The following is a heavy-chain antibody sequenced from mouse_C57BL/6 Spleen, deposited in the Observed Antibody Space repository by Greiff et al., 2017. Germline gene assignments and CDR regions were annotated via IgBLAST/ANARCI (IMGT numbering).Heavy chain of an antibody. CDR1: GFNIKDYY. Sequence: EVQLQQSGAELVRPGASVKLSCTASGFNIKDYYMHWVKQRPEQGLEWIGRIDPEDGDTEYAPKFQGKATMTADTSSTTAYLQLSSLTSEDTAVYYCTTEGSNYFEYWGQGTTLTVAS. J-gene: IGHJ2*01. CDR2: IDPEDGDT. V-gene: IGHV14-1*01. CDR3: TTEGSNYFEY.